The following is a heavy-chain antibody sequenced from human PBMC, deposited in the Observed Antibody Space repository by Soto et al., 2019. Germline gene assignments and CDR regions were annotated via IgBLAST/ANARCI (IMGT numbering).Heavy chain of an antibody. CDR1: GGSVSSTSYY. D-gene: IGHD3-10*01. Sequence: ETLSLTCTVSGGSVSSTSYYWSWIRQPPGKGLEWIGYIYNSGSTNYKPSLKSRVTISVDTSKNQFSLNLTSVTAADTAVYFCARDVPGWNRGSYSYYGMDVWGQGTTVT. J-gene: IGHJ6*02. CDR2: IYNSGST. CDR3: ARDVPGWNRGSYSYYGMDV. V-gene: IGHV4-61*01.